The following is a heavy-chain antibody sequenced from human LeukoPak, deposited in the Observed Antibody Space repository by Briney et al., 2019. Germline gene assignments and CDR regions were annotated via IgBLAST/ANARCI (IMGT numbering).Heavy chain of an antibody. J-gene: IGHJ2*01. D-gene: IGHD2-21*02. CDR3: ARAAFCGGDCYSDWYFGL. Sequence: GGSLRLSCALSGRPFSSSIMHWVRQAPGKGLEWVAVMSYTGSNIYYADSVRGRFTVSRDNSKNTLFLQMNSLRVEDTAVYYCARAAFCGGDCYSDWYFGLWGRGTLVTVSS. CDR1: GRPFSSSI. V-gene: IGHV3-30*03. CDR2: MSYTGSNI.